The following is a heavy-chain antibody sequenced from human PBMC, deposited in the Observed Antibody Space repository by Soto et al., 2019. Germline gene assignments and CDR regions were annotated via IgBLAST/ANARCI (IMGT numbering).Heavy chain of an antibody. CDR2: IYSTGTT. D-gene: IGHD3-10*01. CDR3: AKDGRGSGSHYNSFGY. J-gene: IGHJ4*02. CDR1: GFTVGNNY. V-gene: IGHV3-53*01. Sequence: EVQLVESGGGLIQPGGSLKLSCAASGFTVGNNYMSWVPQASGKGLEWVSLIYSTGTTKYADSVKGRFTVSRDNAKNTLYLQMNSLRAEDTAVYYCAKDGRGSGSHYNSFGYWGQGTLVTVPS.